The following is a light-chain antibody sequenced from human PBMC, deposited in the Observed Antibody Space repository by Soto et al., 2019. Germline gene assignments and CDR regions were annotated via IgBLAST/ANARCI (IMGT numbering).Light chain of an antibody. CDR1: QIVSSW. Sequence: DIQMTQSPSTLSASVGERITITCRASQIVSSWLAWYQQNPGKAPKLLIYDASSLDGGVPSRFSGSGSGTDFTLTISSLQPDDFATYYCQQYNSNFWTFGQGTKVDIK. CDR3: QQYNSNFWT. J-gene: IGKJ1*01. CDR2: DAS. V-gene: IGKV1-5*01.